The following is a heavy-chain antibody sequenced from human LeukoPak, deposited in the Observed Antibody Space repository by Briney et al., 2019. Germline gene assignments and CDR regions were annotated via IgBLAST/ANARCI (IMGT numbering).Heavy chain of an antibody. J-gene: IGHJ4*02. V-gene: IGHV4-59*01. D-gene: IGHD2-15*01. CDR3: ARGNQDLHY. CDR2: IYYSGST. CDR1: GGSFSSYY. Sequence: SETLSLTCAVYGGSFSSYYWGWIRQPPGKGLEWIGSIYYSGSTNYNPSLKSRVTISVDTSKNQFSLKLSSVTAADTAVYYCARGNQDLHYWGQGTLVTVSS.